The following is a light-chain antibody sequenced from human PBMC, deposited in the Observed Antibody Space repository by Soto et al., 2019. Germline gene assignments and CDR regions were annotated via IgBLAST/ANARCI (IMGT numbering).Light chain of an antibody. CDR1: QSISSW. CDR2: KAS. CDR3: QQYNSYSRT. J-gene: IGKJ1*01. Sequence: DIQMTQSPSTLSASVVDRVTITCRASQSISSWLAWYQQKPGKAPKLLIYKASSLESGVPSRFSGSGSGTEFTLTISSLQPDDFATYYCQQYNSYSRTFGQGTTGDI. V-gene: IGKV1-5*03.